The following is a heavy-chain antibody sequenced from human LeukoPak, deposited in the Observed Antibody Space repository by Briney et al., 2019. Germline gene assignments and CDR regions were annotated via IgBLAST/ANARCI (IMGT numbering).Heavy chain of an antibody. CDR1: GGSISSSSYY. CDR2: IYYSGST. J-gene: IGHJ4*02. CDR3: ARLGGGAVAGRDFDY. Sequence: SETLSLTCTVSGGSISSSSYYWGWIRQPPGKGLEWIGSIYYSGSTYYSPSLKSRVTISVDTSKNRFSLKLTSVAAADTAVYYCARLGGGAVAGRDFDYWGQGTLVTVSS. D-gene: IGHD6-19*01. V-gene: IGHV4-39*01.